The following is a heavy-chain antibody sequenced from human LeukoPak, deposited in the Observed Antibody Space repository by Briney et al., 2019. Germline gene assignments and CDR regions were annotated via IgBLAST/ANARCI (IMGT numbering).Heavy chain of an antibody. V-gene: IGHV4-59*01. CDR2: IYYSGST. J-gene: IGHJ6*03. CDR3: ARGDYSVSSYYYYYMDV. Sequence: SETLSLTCTVSGGSISSYSWSWIRQPPGKGLEWIGYIYYSGSTNYNPSLKSRVTISVDTSKNQFSLKLSSVTAADTAVYYCARGDYSVSSYYYYYMDVWGKGTTVTVSS. CDR1: GGSISSYS. D-gene: IGHD4-11*01.